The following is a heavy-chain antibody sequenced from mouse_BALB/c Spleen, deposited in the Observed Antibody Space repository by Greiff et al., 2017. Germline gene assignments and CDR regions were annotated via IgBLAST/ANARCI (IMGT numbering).Heavy chain of an antibody. CDR3: ARSPLRLPSMDY. D-gene: IGHD1-2*01. J-gene: IGHJ4*01. Sequence: VQLQQSGAELAKPGASVKMSCKASGYTFTSYWMHWVKQRPGQGLEWIGYINPSTGYTEYNQKFKDKATLTADKSSSTAYMQLSSLTSEDSAVYYCARSPLRLPSMDYWGQGTSVTVSS. CDR2: INPSTGYT. CDR1: GYTFTSYW. V-gene: IGHV1-7*01.